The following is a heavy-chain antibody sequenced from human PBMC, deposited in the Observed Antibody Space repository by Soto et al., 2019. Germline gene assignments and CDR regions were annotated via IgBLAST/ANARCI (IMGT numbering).Heavy chain of an antibody. CDR1: GFSLSKSGRC. Sequence: SGPTLVNRTQTLTLTCTFSGFSLSKSGRCVSWIRQPPGKGREWIGHIYCGGYTYYNPSLKSRVTISVDTSKNQFSLKLSSVTAAETAVYYCAREPSIWGQGTLVTVSS. J-gene: IGHJ4*02. CDR2: IYCGGYT. CDR3: AREPSI. V-gene: IGHV4-31*02.